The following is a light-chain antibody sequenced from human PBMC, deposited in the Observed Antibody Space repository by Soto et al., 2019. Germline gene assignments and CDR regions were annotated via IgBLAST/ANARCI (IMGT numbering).Light chain of an antibody. CDR3: HQSHSPPQT. J-gene: IGKJ1*01. CDR1: QSISNF. Sequence: DIHMTQSPSSLSASVGDRVTITCRASQSISNFLNWYQQKPGKAPELLIYAASSLQSRVPSRFSGSGSGTDFSLTISRLQPEGLATYYCHQSHSPPQTFGQGTQGEIK. V-gene: IGKV1-39*01. CDR2: AAS.